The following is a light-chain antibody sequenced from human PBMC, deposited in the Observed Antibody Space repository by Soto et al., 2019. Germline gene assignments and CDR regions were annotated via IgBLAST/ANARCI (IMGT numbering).Light chain of an antibody. J-gene: IGKJ4*01. V-gene: IGKV4-1*01. CDR2: WAS. CDR1: LNIYFKSNNRNY. Sequence: DIVMTQSPDSLRVSLGERATISCTSSLNIYFKSNNRNYLAWYQQKTGQPPKLLVYWASTQESGVPDRFTGSWSGTYSTLTIHNVQPADVAVYYCQQYFITPLTFGGGTKVDIK. CDR3: QQYFITPLT.